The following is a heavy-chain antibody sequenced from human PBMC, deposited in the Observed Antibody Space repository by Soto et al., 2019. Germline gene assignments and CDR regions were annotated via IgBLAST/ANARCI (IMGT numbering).Heavy chain of an antibody. CDR3: ARVLGNDAIDI. CDR1: GGSISSSNW. D-gene: IGHD3-3*02. Sequence: TSETLSLTCAVSGGSISSSNWWSWVRQPPGKGLEWIGEIYHSGSTNYNPSLKSRVTISLNKSKNQFSLKLSSVTAADTAVYYCARVLGNDAIDIWGQGTMVTVSS. CDR2: IYHSGST. J-gene: IGHJ3*02. V-gene: IGHV4-4*02.